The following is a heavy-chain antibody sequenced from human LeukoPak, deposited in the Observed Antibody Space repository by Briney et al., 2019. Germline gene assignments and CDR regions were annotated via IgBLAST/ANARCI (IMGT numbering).Heavy chain of an antibody. CDR3: ARGPSIAAAGTYLYYFDY. CDR2: IYTSGST. J-gene: IGHJ4*02. D-gene: IGHD6-13*01. CDR1: GGSISSYY. Sequence: SETLSLTCTVSGGSISSYYWSWIRQPAGKGLEWIGRIYTSGSTNYNPSLKSRVTMSVDTSKNQFPLKLSSVTAADTAVYYCARGPSIAAAGTYLYYFDYWGQGTLVTVSS. V-gene: IGHV4-4*07.